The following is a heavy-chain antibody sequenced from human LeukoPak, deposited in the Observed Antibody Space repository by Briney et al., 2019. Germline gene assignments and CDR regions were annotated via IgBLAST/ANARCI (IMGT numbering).Heavy chain of an antibody. D-gene: IGHD3-10*01. CDR1: GFTFSSYS. CDR2: ISYSSSTI. Sequence: PEGSLRLSCAASGFTFSSYSMNWARQAPGKGLEWVSYISYSSSTIYYADSVKGRFTISRDNGKNSLYLQMNSLRAEDTAVYYCARDRVLVWFGELFDPWGQGTLVTVSS. V-gene: IGHV3-48*01. J-gene: IGHJ5*02. CDR3: ARDRVLVWFGELFDP.